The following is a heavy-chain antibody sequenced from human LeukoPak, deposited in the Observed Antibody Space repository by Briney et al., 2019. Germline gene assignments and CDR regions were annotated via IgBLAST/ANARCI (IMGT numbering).Heavy chain of an antibody. D-gene: IGHD2-2*01. J-gene: IGHJ3*02. CDR3: ARDIVVVPAAKGYAFDI. Sequence: GSPRLSCAASRFPLRSFWMSCVRQAPGQGLAWVANIKQDVREAYLVDTLKGRFTISSDNAKNSLYLQMNSLRAEDTAVYYRARDIVVVPAAKGYAFDIWGQGTMVTVSS. V-gene: IGHV3-7*01. CDR1: RFPLRSFW. CDR2: IKQDVREA.